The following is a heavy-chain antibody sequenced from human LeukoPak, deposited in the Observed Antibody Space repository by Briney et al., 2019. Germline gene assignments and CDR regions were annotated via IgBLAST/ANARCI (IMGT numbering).Heavy chain of an antibody. J-gene: IGHJ4*02. CDR3: AREIWSRTVSSYYFDC. V-gene: IGHV1-3*01. D-gene: IGHD3-3*01. Sequence: AAVKVSCKASGYTFTNYAIQWVRQAPGQRIKWVGWINAGNGHTSYTQRFQGRVTITRDTSASTVYMEVTSLRFEDTAVYYCAREIWSRTVSSYYFDCWGQGALVTVSS. CDR2: INAGNGHT. CDR1: GYTFTNYA.